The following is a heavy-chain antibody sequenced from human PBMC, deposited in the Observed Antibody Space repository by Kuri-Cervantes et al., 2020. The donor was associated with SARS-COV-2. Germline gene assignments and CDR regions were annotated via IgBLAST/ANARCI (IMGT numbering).Heavy chain of an antibody. CDR2: IIPILGIA. V-gene: IGHV1-69*10. CDR3: AREEVWTSSGFPGDY. CDR1: GYTFTSYG. J-gene: IGHJ4*02. Sequence: SVSVSCKASGYTFTSYGISWVRQAPGQGLEWMGGIIPILGIANYAQKFQGRVTITADKSTSTAYMELSSLRSEDTAVYYCAREEVWTSSGFPGDYWGQGTLVTVSS. D-gene: IGHD6-19*01.